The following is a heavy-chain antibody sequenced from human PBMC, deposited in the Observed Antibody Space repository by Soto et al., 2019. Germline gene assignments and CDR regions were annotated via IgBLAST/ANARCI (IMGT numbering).Heavy chain of an antibody. D-gene: IGHD3-9*01. V-gene: IGHV1-8*02. CDR1: GYTFTNYY. Sequence: ASVKVSCKASGYTFTNYYIHWVRQATGQGLEWMGWMNPNSGNTGYAEKFQGRVTMTRNTSISTAYMELSSLRSEDTAVYYCARGATYYDILTGYYEIDDFDIWGQGTMVTVSS. CDR2: MNPNSGNT. J-gene: IGHJ3*02. CDR3: ARGATYYDILTGYYEIDDFDI.